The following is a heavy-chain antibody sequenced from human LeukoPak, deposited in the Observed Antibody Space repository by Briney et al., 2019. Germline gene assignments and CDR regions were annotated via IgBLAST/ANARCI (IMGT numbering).Heavy chain of an antibody. V-gene: IGHV1-24*01. J-gene: IGHJ4*02. CDR2: FDPEDGET. CDR3: ATLGGIFGVVIVPYYFDY. CDR1: GYTLTELS. D-gene: IGHD3-3*01. Sequence: ASVKVSCKVSGYTLTELSMHWVRQAPGKGLEWMGGFDPEDGETIYAQKFQGRVTMTEDTSTDTAYMELSSLRSEDTAVYYCATLGGIFGVVIVPYYFDYWGQGTLVTVSS.